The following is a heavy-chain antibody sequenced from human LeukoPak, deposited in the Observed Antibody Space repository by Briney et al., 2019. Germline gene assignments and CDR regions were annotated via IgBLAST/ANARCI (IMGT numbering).Heavy chain of an antibody. CDR2: INSEGSST. CDR3: ARDPAPQGWFDS. Sequence: PGGSLRLSCAASGFTLSTYWMHWVRHAPGKGLVWVSRINSEGSSTTYADSVKGRLTISRDNAKNILYLQMNSLRAEDTAVYHCARDPAPQGWFDSWGQGTLVTVSS. CDR1: GFTLSTYW. V-gene: IGHV3-74*01. J-gene: IGHJ5*01.